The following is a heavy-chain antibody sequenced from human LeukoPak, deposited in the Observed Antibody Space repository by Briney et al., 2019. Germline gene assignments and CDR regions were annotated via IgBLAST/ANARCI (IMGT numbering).Heavy chain of an antibody. J-gene: IGHJ5*02. CDR3: ARDIVVVPAASGNWFDP. Sequence: ASVKVFCKASGYTFTGYYMHWVRQAPGQGLEWMGWINPNSGGTNYAQKFQGRVTMTRDTSISTAYMELSRLRSDDTAVYYCARDIVVVPAASGNWFDPWGQGTLVTVPS. CDR2: INPNSGGT. D-gene: IGHD2-2*01. V-gene: IGHV1-2*02. CDR1: GYTFTGYY.